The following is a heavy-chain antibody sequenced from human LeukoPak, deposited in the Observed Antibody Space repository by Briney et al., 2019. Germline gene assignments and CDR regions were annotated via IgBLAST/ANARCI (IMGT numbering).Heavy chain of an antibody. D-gene: IGHD6-13*01. J-gene: IGHJ4*02. CDR1: GGSISSSSYY. Sequence: SETLSLTCTVSGGSISSSSYYWGWIRQPPGKGLEWIGEINHSGSTNYNPSLKSRVTISVDTSKNQFSLKLSSVTAADTAVYYCARGAAGTYYFDYWGQGTLVTVSS. CDR3: ARGAAGTYYFDY. V-gene: IGHV4-39*07. CDR2: INHSGST.